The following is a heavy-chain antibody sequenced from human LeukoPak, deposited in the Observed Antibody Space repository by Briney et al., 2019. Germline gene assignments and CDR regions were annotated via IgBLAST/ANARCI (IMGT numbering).Heavy chain of an antibody. D-gene: IGHD3-16*01. J-gene: IGHJ4*02. CDR3: ARDPPDD. V-gene: IGHV3-33*01. CDR2: IWHDGSNN. Sequence: PGKSLRLSCAASGFTFSSYGMHWVRQAPGKGLEWVAVIWHDGSNNYYADSVKGRFTISRDNSKNTLYLQVNSLRAEDTAVYYCARDPPDDWGQGTLVTVSS. CDR1: GFTFSSYG.